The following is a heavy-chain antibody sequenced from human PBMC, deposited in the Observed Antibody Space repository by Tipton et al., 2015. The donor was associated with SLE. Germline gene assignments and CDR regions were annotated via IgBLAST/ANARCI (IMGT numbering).Heavy chain of an antibody. V-gene: IGHV1-3*01. CDR2: INAGNGNT. CDR3: ANEYCSSTSCYRFFQH. CDR1: GYTFTSYA. D-gene: IGHD2-2*02. J-gene: IGHJ1*01. Sequence: QSGAEVKKPAASVKVSCKASGYTFTSYAMHWVRQDPGQRLEWMGWINAGNGNTKYSQKFQGRVTITRDTSASTAYMELSSLRSEDTAVYYCANEYCSSTSCYRFFQHWGQGTLVTVSS.